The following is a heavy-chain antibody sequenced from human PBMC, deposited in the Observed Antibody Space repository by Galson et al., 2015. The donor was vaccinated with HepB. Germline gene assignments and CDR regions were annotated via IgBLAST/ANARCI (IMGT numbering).Heavy chain of an antibody. V-gene: IGHV3-23*01. CDR1: GFTFSSYA. J-gene: IGHJ4*02. Sequence: LRLSCAASGFTFSSYAMSWVRQAPGKGLEWVSTISDSGDRTWYAGSVKGRFTIFRDNSKNTLVLQLNSLRAEDTAVYYCVHGYFFDNWGQGTLLTVSS. CDR2: ISDSGDRT. CDR3: VHGYFFDN.